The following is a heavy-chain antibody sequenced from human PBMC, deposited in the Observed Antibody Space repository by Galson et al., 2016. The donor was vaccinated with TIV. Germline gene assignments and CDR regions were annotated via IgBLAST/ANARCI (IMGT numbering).Heavy chain of an antibody. V-gene: IGHV3-33*01. CDR1: GFSFSNFG. Sequence: SLRLSCAASGFSFSNFGIHWVRQAPGKGLEWVAVIWSDGSNDYFADSVKGRFTISRDDSENTVYLQMNSLRAEDTAVYYCGRGNPPSTDTDYWGQGTQVTVSS. J-gene: IGHJ4*02. CDR3: GRGNPPSTDTDY. D-gene: IGHD1-1*01. CDR2: IWSDGSND.